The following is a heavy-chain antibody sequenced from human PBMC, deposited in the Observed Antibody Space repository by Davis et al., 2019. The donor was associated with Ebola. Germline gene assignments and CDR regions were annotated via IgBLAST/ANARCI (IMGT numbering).Heavy chain of an antibody. CDR3: AKVGWLNY. CDR2: ISGSGDTI. V-gene: IGHV3-23*01. Sequence: GESLKISCAASGFTFRSYDMTWVRQAPGKGLEWVSGISGSGDTISYADSVKGRFTISRDNSKNTLYLQMNSLRAEDTAVYYCAKVGWLNYWGQGTLVTVSS. CDR1: GFTFRSYD. D-gene: IGHD6-19*01. J-gene: IGHJ4*02.